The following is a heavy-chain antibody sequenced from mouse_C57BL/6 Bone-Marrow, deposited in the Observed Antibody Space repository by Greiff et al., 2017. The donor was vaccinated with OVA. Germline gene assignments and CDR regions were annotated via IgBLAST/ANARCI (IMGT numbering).Heavy chain of an antibody. V-gene: IGHV1-82*01. CDR3: ARGIYYYGSSYVAWVY. Sequence: QVQLKESGPELVKPGASVKISCKASGYAFSSSWMNWVKQRPGKGLEWIGRIYPGDGDTNYNGKFKGKATLTADKSSSTAYMQLSSLTSEDSAVYFCARGIYYYGSSYVAWVYWGQGTLVTVSA. CDR1: GYAFSSSW. CDR2: IYPGDGDT. J-gene: IGHJ3*01. D-gene: IGHD1-1*01.